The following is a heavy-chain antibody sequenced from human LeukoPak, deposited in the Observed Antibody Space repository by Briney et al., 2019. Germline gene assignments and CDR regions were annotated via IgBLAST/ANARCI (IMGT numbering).Heavy chain of an antibody. CDR1: GFTVSSNY. CDR2: IYSGGST. Sequence: PGGSLRLSCAASGFTVSSNYMNWVRQAPGKGLEWVSVIYSGGSTYYADSVKGRFTISRDNSKNTLYLQMNSLRAEDTAVYYCATSHDYGIYYFDYRGQGTLVTVSS. V-gene: IGHV3-53*01. CDR3: ATSHDYGIYYFDY. J-gene: IGHJ4*02. D-gene: IGHD4-17*01.